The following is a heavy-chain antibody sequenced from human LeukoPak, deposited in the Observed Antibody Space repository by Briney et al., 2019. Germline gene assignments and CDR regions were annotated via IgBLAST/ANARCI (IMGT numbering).Heavy chain of an antibody. CDR2: IFPIFGTA. J-gene: IGHJ4*02. Sequence: ASVKVSCKASGGTFSSYAISWVRQAPGQGLEWMGGIFPIFGTANYAQKFQGRVTITADESPSTPYMDMSSLRSQDTALFYCGGIGMVRELGSDYWGQRTLVTVSS. D-gene: IGHD3-10*01. CDR3: GGIGMVRELGSDY. CDR1: GGTFSSYA. V-gene: IGHV1-69*13.